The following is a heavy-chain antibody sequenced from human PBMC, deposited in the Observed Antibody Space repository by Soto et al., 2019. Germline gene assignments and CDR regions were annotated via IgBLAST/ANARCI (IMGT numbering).Heavy chain of an antibody. Sequence: QVQLMESGGGVVQSGRSLKLSCAASGFTFSSHAMHWVRRAPGKGLQWVAVISYDANNKYYADSVKGRFSISRDNSKNTVSLQMNSLRPEDTGVHYCARGSCGGATCYNMYVWGLGTTVTVSS. J-gene: IGHJ6*02. CDR3: ARGSCGGATCYNMYV. D-gene: IGHD2-21*01. CDR1: GFTFSSHA. V-gene: IGHV3-30-3*01. CDR2: ISYDANNK.